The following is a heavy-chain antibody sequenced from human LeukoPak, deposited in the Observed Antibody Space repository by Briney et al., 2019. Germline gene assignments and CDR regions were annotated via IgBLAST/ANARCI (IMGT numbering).Heavy chain of an antibody. V-gene: IGHV3-66*01. J-gene: IGHJ4*02. Sequence: GGSLRLSCAASGFTVSSNYMSWVRQAPGKGLEWVSVIYSGGSTYYADSVKGRFTISRDNSKNTLYLQMNSLRVKDTAVYYCARFETVAAKPFEYWGQGTLVTVSS. D-gene: IGHD6-19*01. CDR1: GFTVSSNY. CDR2: IYSGGST. CDR3: ARFETVAAKPFEY.